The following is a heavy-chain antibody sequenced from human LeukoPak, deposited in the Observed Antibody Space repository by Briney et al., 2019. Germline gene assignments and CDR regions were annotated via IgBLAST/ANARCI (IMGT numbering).Heavy chain of an antibody. Sequence: GGSLRLSCAASGFTFSSYAMSWVRQAPGKGLEWVAVISYDGSKTYYADSVKGRFTISRDNSKNTLSLQMNSLRAEDTAVYYCARDTGALFYYDSSGSLGAFDIWGQGTMVTVSS. CDR2: ISYDGSKT. J-gene: IGHJ3*02. D-gene: IGHD3-22*01. CDR3: ARDTGALFYYDSSGSLGAFDI. V-gene: IGHV3-30-3*01. CDR1: GFTFSSYA.